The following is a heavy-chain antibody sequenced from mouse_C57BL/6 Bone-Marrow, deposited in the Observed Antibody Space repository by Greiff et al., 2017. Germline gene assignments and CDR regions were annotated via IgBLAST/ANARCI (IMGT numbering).Heavy chain of an antibody. Sequence: DVKLVESGGGLVKPGGSLKLSCAASGFTFSSYAMSWVRQTPEKRLEWVATISDGGSYTYYPDNVKGRFTISRDNAKNNLYLQMSHLKSEDTAMYYCARDLLIYYYGSFAYWGQGTLVTGSA. CDR2: ISDGGSYT. D-gene: IGHD1-1*01. V-gene: IGHV5-4*01. J-gene: IGHJ3*01. CDR1: GFTFSSYA. CDR3: ARDLLIYYYGSFAY.